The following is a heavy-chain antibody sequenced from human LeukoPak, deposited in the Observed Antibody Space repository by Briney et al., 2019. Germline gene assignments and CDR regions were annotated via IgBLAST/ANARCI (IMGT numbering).Heavy chain of an antibody. CDR1: GGSINSGDYY. Sequence: SQTLSLTCTVSGGSINSGDYYWIWIRQPPGKGLEWIGYIYYSGNTNYNPSLKSRVAISVDTSKNQFSLKLSSVTAADTAVYYCARWRYYGSVGGRPFDYWGQGTLVTVSS. CDR3: ARWRYYGSVGGRPFDY. D-gene: IGHD3-16*01. CDR2: IYYSGNT. J-gene: IGHJ4*02. V-gene: IGHV4-30-4*08.